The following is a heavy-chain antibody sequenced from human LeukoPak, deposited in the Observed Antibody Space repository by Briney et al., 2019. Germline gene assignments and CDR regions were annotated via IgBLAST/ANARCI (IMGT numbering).Heavy chain of an antibody. V-gene: IGHV4-39*01. CDR1: GGSISSSSFY. J-gene: IGHJ4*02. Sequence: SETLSLTCTVSGGSISSSSFYWGWFRQPPGKGLEWVGSFYYRESTNYNPSLKSRVTISVDTSKNQLSLRLSSVTAADTAMYYCATHPRANSGYDLSDYWGQGTLVTVSS. CDR2: FYYREST. CDR3: ATHPRANSGYDLSDY. D-gene: IGHD5-12*01.